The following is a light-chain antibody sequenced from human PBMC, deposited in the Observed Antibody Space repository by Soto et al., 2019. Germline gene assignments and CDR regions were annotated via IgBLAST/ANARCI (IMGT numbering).Light chain of an antibody. CDR2: SAS. J-gene: IGKJ4*01. CDR3: QHFGGYPLT. CDR1: QGIPNT. V-gene: IGKV1-13*02. Sequence: AIPLTQSPSSLSASVGDRVTISCRASQGIPNTLAWYQQNPGKAPRLLIFSASKLQTGVPSRFSGSGSGTEFTLTISSLQPEDSATYFCQHFGGYPLTFGGGTKLEIK.